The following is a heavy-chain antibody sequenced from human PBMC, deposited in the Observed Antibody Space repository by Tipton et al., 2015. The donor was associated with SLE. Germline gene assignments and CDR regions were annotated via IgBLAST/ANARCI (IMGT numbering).Heavy chain of an antibody. Sequence: TLSLTCTVSGGSISSYYWSWIRQPPGKGLEWIGYIYYSGSTNYNSSLKSRVTISVDTSKNQFSLKLSSVTAADTAVYYCARDKGSPTGYYYYMDVWGKGTTVTVSS. CDR2: IYYSGST. J-gene: IGHJ6*03. CDR3: ARDKGSPTGYYYYMDV. CDR1: GGSISSYY. D-gene: IGHD3-9*01. V-gene: IGHV4-59*01.